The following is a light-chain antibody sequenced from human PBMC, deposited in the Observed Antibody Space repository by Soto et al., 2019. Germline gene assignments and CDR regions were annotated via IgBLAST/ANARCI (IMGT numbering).Light chain of an antibody. V-gene: IGLV1-44*01. CDR3: VSWDDVLNGYV. Sequence: QSVLTQPPSASGTPGQTIIISCSGSSSNIGGNTVTWYQQLPGAAPKVFIYSDNQRPSGVPDRFSGSKSGTSASLAISGLQSEDEADYHCVSWDDVLNGYVFGTGTRSPS. CDR1: SSNIGGNT. CDR2: SDN. J-gene: IGLJ1*01.